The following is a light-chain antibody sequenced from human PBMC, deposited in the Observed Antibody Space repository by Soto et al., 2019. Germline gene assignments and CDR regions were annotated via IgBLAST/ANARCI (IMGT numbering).Light chain of an antibody. CDR3: QQYGSSPPWT. V-gene: IGKV1-5*01. CDR1: QSISSW. J-gene: IGKJ1*01. Sequence: DIQMTQSPSTLSASVGDRVTITCRASQSISSWLAWYQQKPGKAPKLLIYDASSLESGVPSRFSGSGSGTEFTLTISRLEPEDFAVYYCQQYGSSPPWTFGQGTKVDI. CDR2: DAS.